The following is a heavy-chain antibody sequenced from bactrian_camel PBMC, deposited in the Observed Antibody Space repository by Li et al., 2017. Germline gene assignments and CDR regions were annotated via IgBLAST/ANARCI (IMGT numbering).Heavy chain of an antibody. J-gene: IGHJ4*01. Sequence: HVQLVESGGGSVQAGGSLRLSCVASGFTAGNKCMGWFRQSPAKERTGVAYISIRSTTTFYADSVKGRFTVYRDNVENTLYLEMKNLKPDDTALYYCAARQSAYCTVGWSFDYWGQGTQV. D-gene: IGHD5*01. V-gene: IGHV3S63*01. CDR2: ISIRSTTT. CDR1: GFTAGNKC. CDR3: AARQSAYCTVGWSFDY.